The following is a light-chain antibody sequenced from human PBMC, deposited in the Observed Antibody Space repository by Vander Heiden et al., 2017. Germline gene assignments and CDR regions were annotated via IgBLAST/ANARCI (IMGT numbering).Light chain of an antibody. V-gene: IGLV1-51*01. CDR3: GTWDSSLSAWV. J-gene: IGLJ3*02. CDR2: DNN. CDR1: SSNIGNNY. Sequence: QSALTQQPSVPAAPGQKVTISCSGSSSNIGNNYVSWYQQLPGTAPKVLIYDNNKRPSGIPDRFSGSKSGTSATLGITGLQTGDEADYFCGTWDSSLSAWVFGGGTKLTVL.